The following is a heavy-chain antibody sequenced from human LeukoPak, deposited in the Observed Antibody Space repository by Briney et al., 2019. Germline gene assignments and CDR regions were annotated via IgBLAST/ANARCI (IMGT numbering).Heavy chain of an antibody. D-gene: IGHD2/OR15-2a*01. V-gene: IGHV3-21*04. CDR3: VRDVSRRIGMDV. CDR1: GFGFNSYT. J-gene: IGHJ6*02. Sequence: GGSLRLFCLASGFGFNSYTMNWVREAPGKGLEWVSTISPVSSYTWYAESVKGRFTISRDNPKNSLYLQMDSLRAEDTAVYYCVRDVSRRIGMDVWGQGTTVNVSS. CDR2: ISPVSSYT.